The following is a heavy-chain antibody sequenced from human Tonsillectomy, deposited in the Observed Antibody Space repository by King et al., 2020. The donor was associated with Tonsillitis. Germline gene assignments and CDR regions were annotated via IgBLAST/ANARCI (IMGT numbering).Heavy chain of an antibody. D-gene: IGHD2-2*01. J-gene: IGHJ6*02. Sequence: VQLVESGGGVVQPGRSLRLSCAASGFTFSSYGMHWVRQAPGKGLEWVAVISYDGSNKYYADSVKGRFTISRDNSKNTLYLQMNSLRAEDTAVYYCAKDSSSSTSRYWWDYYYYGMDVWGQGTTVTVSS. CDR1: GFTFSSYG. CDR2: ISYDGSNK. V-gene: IGHV3-30*18. CDR3: AKDSSSSTSRYWWDYYYYGMDV.